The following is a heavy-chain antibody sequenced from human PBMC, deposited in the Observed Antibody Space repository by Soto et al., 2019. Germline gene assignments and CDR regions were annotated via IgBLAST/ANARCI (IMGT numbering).Heavy chain of an antibody. V-gene: IGHV3-30*18. Sequence: QVQLVESGGGVVQPGRSLRLSCAASGFTFSSYGMHWVRQAPGKGLEWVAVISYDGSNKYYADSVKGRFTISRDNSKNTLYLQMNSLRAEDTAVYYCAKDLEVLYFDWLLATGGAADYWGQGTLVTVSS. CDR3: AKDLEVLYFDWLLATGGAADY. CDR2: ISYDGSNK. CDR1: GFTFSSYG. D-gene: IGHD3-9*01. J-gene: IGHJ4*02.